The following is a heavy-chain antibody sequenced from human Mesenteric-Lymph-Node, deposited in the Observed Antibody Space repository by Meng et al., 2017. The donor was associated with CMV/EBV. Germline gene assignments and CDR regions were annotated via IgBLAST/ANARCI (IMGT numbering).Heavy chain of an antibody. V-gene: IGHV3-43*01. CDR3: AKASWAYTSDSLIDD. CDR1: GFMFEDYT. D-gene: IGHD3-16*01. J-gene: IGHJ4*02. Sequence: GESLKISCAGTGFMFEDYTMHWVRQAPGKGLEWVSLISWNGDNTVYADSVKGRFTISRDNNKNSLYLQMKSLRTEDTAFYFCAKASWAYTSDSLIDDWGQGTLVTVSS. CDR2: ISWNGDNT.